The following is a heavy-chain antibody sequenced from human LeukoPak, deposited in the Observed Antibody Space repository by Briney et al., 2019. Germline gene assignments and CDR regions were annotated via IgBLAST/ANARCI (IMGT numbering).Heavy chain of an antibody. Sequence: PGGSLRLSCAASGFTFSTYGMHWVRQAPGKGLEWVAFIRYDESNKYYADSVKGRFTISRDNSKNTLYLQMISLRAEDTAVYYCAKSEAKVTLAGTRVIWGQGTMVTVS. CDR1: GFTFSTYG. CDR2: IRYDESNK. D-gene: IGHD4-17*01. CDR3: AKSEAKVTLAGTRVI. J-gene: IGHJ3*02. V-gene: IGHV3-30*02.